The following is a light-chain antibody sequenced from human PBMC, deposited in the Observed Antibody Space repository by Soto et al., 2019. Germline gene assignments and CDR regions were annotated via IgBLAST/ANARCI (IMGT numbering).Light chain of an antibody. CDR2: GAS. CDR3: QQYSDWPPV. V-gene: IGKV3-20*01. CDR1: QSVNNRF. J-gene: IGKJ4*01. Sequence: EILLTQSPGTLSLSPGERATLSCGASQSVNNRFLAWYQQKSGQAPRLLISGASSRATGIPERLSGSGYGTELTITISSIQSEDFKVYYCQQYSDWPPVFGGGTKVDIK.